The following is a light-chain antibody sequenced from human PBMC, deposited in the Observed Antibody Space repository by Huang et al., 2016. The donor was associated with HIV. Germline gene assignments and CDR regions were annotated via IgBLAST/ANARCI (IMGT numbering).Light chain of an antibody. V-gene: IGKV3-20*01. CDR3: QQYDSSPMYT. Sequence: EIVLTQSPGTLSLSPGERATLSCRASQSVSSTFLAWYQQKPGQATRLLIYGASNRATGIPERFSGSGSGTDFTLTISRLEPEDFAVYHCQQYDSSPMYTFGQGTKLEIK. CDR2: GAS. CDR1: QSVSSTF. J-gene: IGKJ2*01.